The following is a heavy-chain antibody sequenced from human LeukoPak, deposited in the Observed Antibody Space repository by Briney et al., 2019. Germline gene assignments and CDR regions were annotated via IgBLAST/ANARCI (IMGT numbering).Heavy chain of an antibody. CDR3: AKQGIPSRCIDY. Sequence: GGSLRLSCAASGFTFSSYAMSWVRRAPGKGLEWVSVIVGGADSTYYADSVKGRFTISRDNSKNTLYLQMHSLRAEDTAVYYCAKQGIPSRCIDYWGQGTLVTVSS. V-gene: IGHV3-23*01. CDR2: IVGGADST. CDR1: GFTFSSYA. J-gene: IGHJ4*02. D-gene: IGHD2-15*01.